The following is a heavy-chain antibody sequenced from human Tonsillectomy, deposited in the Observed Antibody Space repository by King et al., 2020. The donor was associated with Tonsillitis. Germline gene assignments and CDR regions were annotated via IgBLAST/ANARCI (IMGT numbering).Heavy chain of an antibody. V-gene: IGHV4-59*08. Sequence: QLQESGPGLVKPSETLSLTCTVSGGSISSYYWSWIRQPPGKGLEWIGYIYYSGSTNYNPSLKSRVTISVDTSKNQFSLKLGTVTAADTAVYYCARHTYGDVTFDIWGQGTMVTVSS. CDR3: ARHTYGDVTFDI. CDR1: GGSISSYY. J-gene: IGHJ3*02. CDR2: IYYSGST. D-gene: IGHD4-17*01.